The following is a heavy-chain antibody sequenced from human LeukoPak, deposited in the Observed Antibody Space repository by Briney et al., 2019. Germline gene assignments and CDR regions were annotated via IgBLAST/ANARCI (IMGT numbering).Heavy chain of an antibody. V-gene: IGHV1-2*06. CDR2: INPNSGGT. D-gene: IGHD3-22*01. CDR1: GYTFTGYY. Sequence: GASVKVSRKASGYTFTGYYMHWVRQAPGQGLEWMGRINPNSGGTNYAQKFQGRVTMTRDTSVSTAYMELSRLRSDDTAVYYCARWPVGFGKYYYDSSGYYQGSWGQGTLVTVSS. J-gene: IGHJ4*02. CDR3: ARWPVGFGKYYYDSSGYYQGS.